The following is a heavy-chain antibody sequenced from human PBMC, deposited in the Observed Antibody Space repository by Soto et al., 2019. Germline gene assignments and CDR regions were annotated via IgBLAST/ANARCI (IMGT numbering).Heavy chain of an antibody. Sequence: GGSLRLSCAASGFIFSNYSMTWVRQAPGKGLEWVSSISSSGTYIYYADSVKGRFTISTDNAKNSLYLHMNSLRVEDTAVYYCARVRSSSYFDYWGQGTLVTVSS. V-gene: IGHV3-21*01. CDR3: ARVRSSSYFDY. CDR1: GFIFSNYS. J-gene: IGHJ4*02. CDR2: ISSSGTYI. D-gene: IGHD6-6*01.